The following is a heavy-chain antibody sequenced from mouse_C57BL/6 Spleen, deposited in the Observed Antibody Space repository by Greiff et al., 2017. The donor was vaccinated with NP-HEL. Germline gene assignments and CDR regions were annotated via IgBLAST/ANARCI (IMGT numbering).Heavy chain of an antibody. CDR1: GYTFTSYW. CDR3: ARSFYYQCLS. CDR2: IDPNSGGT. J-gene: IGHJ2*01. Sequence: QVQLQQPGAELVKPGASVKLSCKASGYTFTSYWMHWVKQRPGRGLEWIGRIDPNSGGTKYNEKFKSKATLTVDKPSSTAYMQLRSLTPEDSAVYYCARSFYYQCLSWGQGTTLTVSS. D-gene: IGHD2-1*01. V-gene: IGHV1-72*01.